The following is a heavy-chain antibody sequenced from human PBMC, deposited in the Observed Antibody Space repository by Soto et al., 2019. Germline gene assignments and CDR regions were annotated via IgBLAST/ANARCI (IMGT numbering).Heavy chain of an antibody. CDR2: IYYSGST. CDR3: ARGALEGMATILGRLDY. J-gene: IGHJ4*02. D-gene: IGHD5-12*01. Sequence: QLQLQESGPGLVKPSETLSLTCTVSGGSISSSSYYWGWIRQPPGKGLEWIGSIYYSGSTYYNPSLKSRVTISVDTSKNQFSLKLSSVTAADTAVYYCARGALEGMATILGRLDYWGQGTLVTVSS. CDR1: GGSISSSSYY. V-gene: IGHV4-39*01.